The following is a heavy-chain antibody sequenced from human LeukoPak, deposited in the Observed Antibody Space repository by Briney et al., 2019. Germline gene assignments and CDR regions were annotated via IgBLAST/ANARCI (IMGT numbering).Heavy chain of an antibody. V-gene: IGHV3-7*01. Sequence: GGSLRLSCAASGFTFSNYWMTWVRQAPGKGLEWVADIKQDGSEKLYVNSVRGRFTVSRDNAKMSLFLQMNSLRAEDTAVYYCARDNGVVHGVYYMDVWGKGTTVTVS. J-gene: IGHJ6*03. CDR2: IKQDGSEK. D-gene: IGHD3-3*01. CDR1: GFTFSNYW. CDR3: ARDNGVVHGVYYMDV.